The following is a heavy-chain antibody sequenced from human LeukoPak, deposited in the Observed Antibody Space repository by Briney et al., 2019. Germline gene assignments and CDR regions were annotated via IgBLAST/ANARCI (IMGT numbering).Heavy chain of an antibody. V-gene: IGHV5-51*01. D-gene: IGHD3-9*01. J-gene: IGHJ4*02. CDR2: IYASDSVT. CDR3: ARRRILTGYYSYFDY. Sequence: GESLKISWKGSEYSFTSYWIGWVRQMPGRGLGWLGIIYASDSVTRYSPSLQGQVTISADKSISTAYLQWSSLKASDTDMYDCARRRILTGYYSYFDYWGQGTLVTVSS. CDR1: EYSFTSYW.